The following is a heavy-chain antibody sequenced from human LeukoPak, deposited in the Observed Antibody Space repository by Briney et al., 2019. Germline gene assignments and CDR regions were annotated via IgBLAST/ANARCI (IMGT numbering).Heavy chain of an antibody. D-gene: IGHD4-17*01. Sequence: SETLSLTCAVYGGSFSSYYWSWIRQPPGKGLEWIGYIYYSGSTNYNPSLKSRVTISVDTSKNQFSLKLSSVTAADTAVYYCARAYYGGQSYNWFDPWGQGTLVTVSS. J-gene: IGHJ5*02. V-gene: IGHV4-59*01. CDR2: IYYSGST. CDR1: GGSFSSYY. CDR3: ARAYYGGQSYNWFDP.